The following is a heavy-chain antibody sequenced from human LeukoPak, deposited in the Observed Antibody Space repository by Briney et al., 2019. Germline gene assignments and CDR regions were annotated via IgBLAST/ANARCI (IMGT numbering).Heavy chain of an antibody. J-gene: IGHJ4*02. CDR3: AKELHGSGNYAFDY. CDR2: VSVYGGTT. Sequence: GGSLRLSCAASGFTFSSYAMSWVRQAPGKGLEWVSTVSVYGGTTYYADSVKGRFTISRDNSKNTLYLQMNSLRPEDAAVYFCAKELHGSGNYAFDYWGQGTLVTLSS. D-gene: IGHD3-10*01. CDR1: GFTFSSYA. V-gene: IGHV3-23*01.